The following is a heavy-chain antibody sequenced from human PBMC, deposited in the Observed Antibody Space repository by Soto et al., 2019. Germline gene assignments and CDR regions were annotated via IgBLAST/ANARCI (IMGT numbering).Heavy chain of an antibody. J-gene: IGHJ5*02. V-gene: IGHV4-39*01. D-gene: IGHD2-21*01. CDR1: GGSISTSRSY. Sequence: QLQLLESGPGLVKASETLSLTCNVSGGSISTSRSYWAWIRPPPGTGLEWLANIFYSGSTYYNPSLASRVTVSVATSKNECSLKLRSVTAADTAVYYCARQPTTGDTDLWFDPWGQGTLVTVSS. CDR2: IFYSGST. CDR3: ARQPTTGDTDLWFDP.